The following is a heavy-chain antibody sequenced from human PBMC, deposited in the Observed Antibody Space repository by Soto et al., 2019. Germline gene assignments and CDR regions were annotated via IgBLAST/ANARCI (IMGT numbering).Heavy chain of an antibody. V-gene: IGHV1-2*04. CDR1: GYTFTSYG. Sequence: ASVKVSCKASGYTFTSYGISWVRQAPGQGLEWMGWINPNSGGTNYAQKFQGWVTMTRDTSISTAYMELSRLRSDDTAVYYCARDSIAAAGENWFALWGQGTLVTVSS. CDR3: ARDSIAAAGENWFAL. CDR2: INPNSGGT. D-gene: IGHD6-13*01. J-gene: IGHJ5*02.